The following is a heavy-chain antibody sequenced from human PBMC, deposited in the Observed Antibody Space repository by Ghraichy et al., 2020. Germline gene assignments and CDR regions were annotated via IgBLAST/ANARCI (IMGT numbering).Heavy chain of an antibody. CDR2: INTDGSTT. J-gene: IGHJ3*02. V-gene: IGHV3-74*01. CDR1: GFTFSSYW. CDR3: VLTRNINDAFHI. Sequence: GGSLRLSCAASGFTFSSYWMHWVRQAPEKGLVWVSRINTDGSTTSYVDSVEGRFTLSRDNAKTTFYLQMINLRAEDTAVYYCVLTRNINDAFHIWGQGTMVTVSS. D-gene: IGHD4-23*01.